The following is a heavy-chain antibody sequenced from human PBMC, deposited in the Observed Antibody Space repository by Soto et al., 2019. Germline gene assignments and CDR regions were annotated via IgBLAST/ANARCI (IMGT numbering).Heavy chain of an antibody. CDR2: IYYSGST. D-gene: IGHD2-2*01. V-gene: IGHV4-59*11. CDR1: GDSISRHD. J-gene: IGHJ6*02. Sequence: ETLSLTSTVSGDSISRHDWRCIRQPPGKGLEWIGYIYYSGSTNYNPSLKSRVTISVDTSKNQFSLKLSSVTAADTAVYYCARQGYCSSTSYYLRVSYGMDVWGQGPTVT. CDR3: ARQGYCSSTSYYLRVSYGMDV.